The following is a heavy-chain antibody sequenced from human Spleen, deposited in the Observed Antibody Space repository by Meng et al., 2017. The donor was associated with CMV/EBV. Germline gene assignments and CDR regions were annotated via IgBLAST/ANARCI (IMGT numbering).Heavy chain of an antibody. Sequence: GESLKISCAASGFTFSSYGMHWVRQAPGKGLEWVAVIWYDGSNKYYADSVKGRFTISRDNSKNTLYLQMNSLRAEDTAVYYCAKDQGSLWFGEYAGYYYYYGMDVWGQGTTVTVSS. D-gene: IGHD3-10*01. J-gene: IGHJ6*02. V-gene: IGHV3-33*06. CDR1: GFTFSSYG. CDR3: AKDQGSLWFGEYAGYYYYYGMDV. CDR2: IWYDGSNK.